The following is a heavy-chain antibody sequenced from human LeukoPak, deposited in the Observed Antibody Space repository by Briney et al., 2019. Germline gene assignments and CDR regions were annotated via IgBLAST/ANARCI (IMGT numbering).Heavy chain of an antibody. Sequence: RTGGSLRLSCAASGFTFSTYWMSWVRQAPGKGLEWVANIKEDGSEKYYGDSVKGRFTISRDNAKNSLYLEMNSLRVEDTAVYYCARDSSGYHWGRGTLVTVSS. J-gene: IGHJ5*02. V-gene: IGHV3-7*01. CDR3: ARDSSGYH. CDR1: GFTFSTYW. D-gene: IGHD3-22*01. CDR2: IKEDGSEK.